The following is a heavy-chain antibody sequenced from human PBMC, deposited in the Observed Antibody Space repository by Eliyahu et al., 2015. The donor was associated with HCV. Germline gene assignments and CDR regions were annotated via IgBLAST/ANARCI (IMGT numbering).Heavy chain of an antibody. J-gene: IGHJ6*02. V-gene: IGHV3-9*01. D-gene: IGHD6-6*01. CDR2: INWNSKNI. CDR3: AKDVGGTIAARPYFYYNGMGV. Sequence: EVHLVQFGGGLVQPGRSLRLSCEASGFVFVDXAMHWVRQGPGQGLGWVSGINWNSKNIGYADSVKGRFTISRDNAKNHLYLEMNGLRPEDTATYYCAKDVGGTIAARPYFYYNGMGVWGQGTTVTVSS. CDR1: GFVFVDXA.